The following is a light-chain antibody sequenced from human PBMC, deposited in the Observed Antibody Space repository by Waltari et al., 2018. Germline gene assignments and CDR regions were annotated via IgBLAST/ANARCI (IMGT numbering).Light chain of an antibody. V-gene: IGKV3-20*01. J-gene: IGKJ1*01. CDR3: QHYVALPAT. Sequence: EIVLTQSQDTLSLSPGERATISCRASQSVGWSLAWYQQKPGQAPGLLIFGSNNRATGIPDRFSGSGSGTDFSLTISRLEPEDFAVYYCQHYVALPATFGQGTKVEIK. CDR1: QSVGWS. CDR2: GSN.